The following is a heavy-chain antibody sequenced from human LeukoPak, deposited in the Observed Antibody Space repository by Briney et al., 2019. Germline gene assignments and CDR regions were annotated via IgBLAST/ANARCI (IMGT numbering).Heavy chain of an antibody. CDR3: ARTAAASKRGYFDY. V-gene: IGHV3-30-3*01. CDR1: GFTFSSYA. D-gene: IGHD6-13*01. Sequence: GGSLRLSCAASGFTFSSYAMSWVRQAPGKGLEWVAVISYDGSNKYYADSVKGRFTISRDNSKNTLYLQMNSLRAEDTAVYYCARTAAASKRGYFDYWGQGTLVTVSS. J-gene: IGHJ4*02. CDR2: ISYDGSNK.